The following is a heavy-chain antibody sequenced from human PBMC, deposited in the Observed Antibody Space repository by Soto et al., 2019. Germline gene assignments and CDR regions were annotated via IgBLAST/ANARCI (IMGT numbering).Heavy chain of an antibody. J-gene: IGHJ3*02. CDR3: ARPYYYGSGSPDAFDI. D-gene: IGHD3-10*01. V-gene: IGHV4-31*03. Sequence: QVQLQESGPGLVKPSQTLSLTCTVSGGSISSGGNYWNWIRQHPGKGLEWIGYIYYSGNTYYNPSLKSRVTISVDTSKNQLSLKLRSVTAADTAVYYCARPYYYGSGSPDAFDIWGQGTMVTVSS. CDR1: GGSISSGGNY. CDR2: IYYSGNT.